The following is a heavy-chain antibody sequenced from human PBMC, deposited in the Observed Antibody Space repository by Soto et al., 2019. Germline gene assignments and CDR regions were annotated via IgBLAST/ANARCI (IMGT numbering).Heavy chain of an antibody. CDR2: IYPGDSDT. CDR1: GYKVSTWHNFTSYW. D-gene: IGHD6-19*01. J-gene: IGHJ4*02. Sequence: GESLKISCMGSGYKVSTWHNFTSYWIAWVRQMPGEGLEWMGIIYPGDSDTRYSPSFQGQVTISADKSISTAYLQLSSLKASDSAMYYCARHGSGWSAAHYWGQGTLVTVSS. V-gene: IGHV5-51*01. CDR3: ARHGSGWSAAHY.